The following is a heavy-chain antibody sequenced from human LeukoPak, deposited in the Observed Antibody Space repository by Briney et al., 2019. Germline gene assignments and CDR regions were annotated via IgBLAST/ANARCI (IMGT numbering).Heavy chain of an antibody. D-gene: IGHD3-9*01. CDR3: ARGYYDILTGYYLFDY. CDR1: GYTFTSYG. V-gene: IGHV1-18*01. Sequence: ASVTVSCKASGYTFTSYGISWVRQAPGQGLEWMGWISAYNGNTNYAQKLQGKVTMTTDTSTSTAYMELRSLRSDDTAVYYCARGYYDILTGYYLFDYWGQGTLVTVSS. CDR2: ISAYNGNT. J-gene: IGHJ4*02.